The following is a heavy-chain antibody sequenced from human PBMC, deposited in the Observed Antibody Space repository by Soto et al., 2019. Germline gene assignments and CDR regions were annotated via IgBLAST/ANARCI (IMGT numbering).Heavy chain of an antibody. J-gene: IGHJ4*02. Sequence: SETLSLTCTVSGGSVTSDEDYWTWIRQSPGKGLEWIGYISNSGSTGYSPSLKTRLSMSVGRSKNQFTLRLTSVTAADTAVYFCATESGSTYGYFDHWGQGTQVTVSS. CDR3: ATESGSTYGYFDH. V-gene: IGHV4-30-4*01. CDR2: ISNSGST. D-gene: IGHD5-18*01. CDR1: GGSVTSDEDY.